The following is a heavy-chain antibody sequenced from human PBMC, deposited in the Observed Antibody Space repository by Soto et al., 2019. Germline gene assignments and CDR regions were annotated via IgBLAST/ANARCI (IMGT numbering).Heavy chain of an antibody. J-gene: IGHJ6*03. CDR2: ISYDGGNK. CDR3: AQGHDYIPNADLYYMDV. D-gene: IGHD3-16*01. Sequence: GGSLRLSCTASGVTFSGYAMHWVRQAPGKGLEWVALISYDGGNKYYADSVKGRFTISRDNSKNTLYLQMNSLRAEDTALYYCAQGHDYIPNADLYYMDVWGKGTTVTVSS. V-gene: IGHV3-30*18. CDR1: GVTFSGYA.